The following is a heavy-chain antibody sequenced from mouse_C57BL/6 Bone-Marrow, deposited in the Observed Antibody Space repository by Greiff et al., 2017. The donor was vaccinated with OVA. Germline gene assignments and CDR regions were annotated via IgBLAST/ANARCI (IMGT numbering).Heavy chain of an antibody. V-gene: IGHV1-55*01. CDR2: IYPGSGST. CDR3: ARGGGAVVASYYFDY. D-gene: IGHD1-1*01. J-gene: IGHJ2*01. CDR1: GYTFTSYW. Sequence: QVQLQQPGAELVKPGASVKMSCKASGYTFTSYWITWVKQRPGQGLEWIGDIYPGSGSTNYNEKFKSKATLTVDTSSSTAYMQLSSLTSEDSAVYYWARGGGAVVASYYFDYWGQGTTLTVSS.